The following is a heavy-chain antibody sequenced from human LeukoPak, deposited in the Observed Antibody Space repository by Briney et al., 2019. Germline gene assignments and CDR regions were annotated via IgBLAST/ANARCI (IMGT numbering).Heavy chain of an antibody. D-gene: IGHD3-3*01. CDR1: GYTFTSYD. CDR2: MNPNSGNT. Sequence: GASVKVSCKASGYTFTSYDINWVRQATGQGLEWMGWMNPNSGNTGYAQKSQGRVTMTRNTSISTAYMELSSLRSEDTAVYYCARVRYSSITIFGVVMAAGNYYMDVWGKGTTVTVS. J-gene: IGHJ6*03. V-gene: IGHV1-8*01. CDR3: ARVRYSSITIFGVVMAAGNYYMDV.